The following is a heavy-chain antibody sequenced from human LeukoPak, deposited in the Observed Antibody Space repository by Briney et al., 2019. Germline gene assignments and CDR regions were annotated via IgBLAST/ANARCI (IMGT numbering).Heavy chain of an antibody. CDR3: ARAMIKGEYYFDY. V-gene: IGHV4-31*03. CDR2: IFYSGST. J-gene: IGHJ4*02. CDR1: GGSISSAGHY. Sequence: SQTLSLTCTVSGGSISSAGHYWSWIRRHPGKGLEWIGYIFYSGSTYYNPSLKSRVTISVDTSKNQFSLKLSSVAAADTAVYYCARAMIKGEYYFDYWGQGTLVTVSS. D-gene: IGHD3-16*01.